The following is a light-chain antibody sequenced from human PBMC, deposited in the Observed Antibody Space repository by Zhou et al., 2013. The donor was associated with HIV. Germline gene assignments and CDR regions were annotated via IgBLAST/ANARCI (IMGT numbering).Light chain of an antibody. V-gene: IGKV3-11*01. CDR2: AAS. J-gene: IGKJ3*01. CDR3: QYYGNSPPVT. Sequence: EIVLTQSPGTLSLSPGERATLSCRASQSVSTYLAWYQQKPGQAPRLLIYAASNRATGIPARFSGSGSGTDFTLTISSLEPEDFAVYYCQYYGNSPPVTFGPGTKVDFK. CDR1: QSVSTY.